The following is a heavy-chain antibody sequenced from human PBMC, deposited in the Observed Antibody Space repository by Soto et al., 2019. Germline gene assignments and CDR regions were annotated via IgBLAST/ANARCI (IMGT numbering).Heavy chain of an antibody. J-gene: IGHJ4*02. CDR2: IYYSGST. CDR3: ARRPKRVLDPFFDY. V-gene: IGHV4-39*01. CDR1: GGSISSSSYY. D-gene: IGHD3-3*01. Sequence: QLQLQESGPGLVKPSETLSLTCTVSGGSISSSSYYWGWIRQPPGKGLEWIGSIYYSGSTYYNPSLKSRVTISVDTSKNQFSLKLSSVTAADTAVYYCARRPKRVLDPFFDYWGQGTLVTVSS.